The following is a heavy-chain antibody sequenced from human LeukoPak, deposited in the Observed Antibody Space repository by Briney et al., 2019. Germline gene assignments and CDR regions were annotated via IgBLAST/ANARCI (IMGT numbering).Heavy chain of an antibody. CDR1: EYTFTTYD. V-gene: IGHV1-8*01. CDR2: MNPNSGNT. D-gene: IGHD7-27*01. CDR3: ARGPRNWGFDY. J-gene: IGHJ4*02. Sequence: ASVKVSCKASEYTFTTYDINWVRQASGQGLEWMGWMNPNSGNTGYAQKFQGRVTMTRHTSISTAYMELSNLRSEDTAVYYCARGPRNWGFDYWGPGTLVTVSS.